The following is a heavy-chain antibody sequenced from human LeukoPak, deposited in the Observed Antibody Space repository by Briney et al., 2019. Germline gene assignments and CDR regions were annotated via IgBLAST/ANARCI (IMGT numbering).Heavy chain of an antibody. V-gene: IGHV3-21*01. J-gene: IGHJ4*02. CDR3: ARALNVDTTMVQPSVAY. D-gene: IGHD5-18*01. Sequence: PGGSLRLSCAASGFTFSSYSMNWVRQAPGKGLEWVSSISSSSSFIYYADSVKGRFTISRDNAKNSLYLQMNSLRADDTAVYYCARALNVDTTMVQPSVAYWGQGTLVTVSS. CDR1: GFTFSSYS. CDR2: ISSSSSFI.